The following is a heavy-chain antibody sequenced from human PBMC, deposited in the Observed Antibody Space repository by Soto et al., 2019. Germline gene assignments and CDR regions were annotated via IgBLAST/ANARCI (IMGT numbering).Heavy chain of an antibody. CDR3: AREDTFSRWYNAFDI. CDR1: GFTFSSYG. CDR2: IWYDGSNK. J-gene: IGHJ3*02. Sequence: GGSLRLSCAASGFTFSSYGMHWVRQAPGKGLEWVAVIWYDGSNKYYADSVKGRFTISRDNSKNTLYLQMNSLRAEDTAVYYCAREDTFSRWYNAFDIWGQGTMVTVSS. V-gene: IGHV3-33*01. D-gene: IGHD6-13*01.